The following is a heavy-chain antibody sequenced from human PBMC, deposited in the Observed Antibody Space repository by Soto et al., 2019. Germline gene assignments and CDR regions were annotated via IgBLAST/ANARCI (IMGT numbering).Heavy chain of an antibody. CDR2: ISYEGSHT. Sequence: QVQLVESGGGVVQPGRSLRLSCAASGFIFSSYGMHWVRQAPGKGLEWVAVISYEGSHTYYADSVKGRFTITRDNSKNTLYLQMNSLRPEHTAVYYCAKEVHCGGGSCSWSEGFDYWGQGTLLTVSS. CDR3: AKEVHCGGGSCSWSEGFDY. D-gene: IGHD2-15*01. J-gene: IGHJ4*02. CDR1: GFIFSSYG. V-gene: IGHV3-30*18.